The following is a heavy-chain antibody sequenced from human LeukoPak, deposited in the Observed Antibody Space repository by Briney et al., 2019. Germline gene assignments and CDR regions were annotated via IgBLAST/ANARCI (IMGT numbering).Heavy chain of an antibody. CDR2: ITSSGSTI. CDR1: GFTFSDYY. Sequence: PGGSLRLSCAVSGFTFSDYYMSWIRQAPGKGLEWVSYITSSGSTIYYADSMKGRFTISRDNAKHSLFLQLDSLRAEDTAVYYCARIGRPAAFDIWGQGTLVIVSS. J-gene: IGHJ3*02. V-gene: IGHV3-11*01. CDR3: ARIGRPAAFDI. D-gene: IGHD6-6*01.